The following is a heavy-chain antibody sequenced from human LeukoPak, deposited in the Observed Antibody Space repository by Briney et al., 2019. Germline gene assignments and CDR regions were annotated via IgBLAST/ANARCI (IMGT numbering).Heavy chain of an antibody. CDR3: ARDRLLFRFDY. Sequence: PGGSLRLSCEASGFTFNNYDIHWVRQAPGKGLEWVSAISGSDAGTYSADSVQGRFTISRDNSRNTLYLQMNSLRAEDTAVYYCARDRLLFRFDYWGQGTLVTVSS. CDR1: GFTFNNYD. CDR2: ISGSDAGT. D-gene: IGHD2-21*02. J-gene: IGHJ4*02. V-gene: IGHV3-23*01.